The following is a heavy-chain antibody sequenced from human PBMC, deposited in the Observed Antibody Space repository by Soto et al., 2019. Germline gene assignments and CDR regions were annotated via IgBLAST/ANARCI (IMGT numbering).Heavy chain of an antibody. CDR3: ARVYCSGGSCYSIDY. CDR2: INPSDGST. V-gene: IGHV1-46*03. J-gene: IGHJ4*02. D-gene: IGHD2-15*01. CDR1: GYTFTSYY. Sequence: ASVKVSCKASGYTFTSYYMHWVRQAPGQGLEWMGIINPSDGSTRYEQKFQGRVTMTRDTSTSTVYMELSSLRSEDTAVYYCARVYCSGGSCYSIDYWGQGTLVTVSS.